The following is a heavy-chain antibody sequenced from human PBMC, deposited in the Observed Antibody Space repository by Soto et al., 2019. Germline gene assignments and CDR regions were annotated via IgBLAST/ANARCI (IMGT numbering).Heavy chain of an antibody. CDR1: GFIFSGSA. CDR2: IRSKANSYAT. Sequence: EVQLVESGGGLVQPGGSLKLSCAASGFIFSGSAIHWVRQASGKGLEWVGRIRSKANSYATSYAASLKGRFTVSRDDSKNTAHLQMNSLKTEDTAVYYCTLTYYYGAYYFDYWGQGTLVTVSS. D-gene: IGHD3-10*01. CDR3: TLTYYYGAYYFDY. J-gene: IGHJ4*02. V-gene: IGHV3-73*02.